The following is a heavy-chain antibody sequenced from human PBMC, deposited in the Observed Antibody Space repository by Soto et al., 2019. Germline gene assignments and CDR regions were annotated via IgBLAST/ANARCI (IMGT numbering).Heavy chain of an antibody. CDR1: GFTVSNNH. J-gene: IGHJ4*02. Sequence: VQLVESGGGLTQPGGSLRLSCAASGFTVSNNHMTWVRQAPGRGPEWVSTIYYNGNTFYADSVKGRFTISRDNSKNMLYLQMNSLRAEDTALYYCATGGDTAKDGYWGQGTLVTVSS. D-gene: IGHD5-18*01. CDR3: ATGGDTAKDGY. V-gene: IGHV3-53*01. CDR2: IYYNGNT.